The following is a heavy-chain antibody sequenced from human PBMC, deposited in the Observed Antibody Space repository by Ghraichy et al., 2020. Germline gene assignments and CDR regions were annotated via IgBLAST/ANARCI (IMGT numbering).Heavy chain of an antibody. CDR3: AGDGGTSHLDH. CDR1: GYTFTTYY. V-gene: IGHV1-46*01. J-gene: IGHJ4*02. D-gene: IGHD4-23*01. Sequence: ASVKVSCKASGYTFTTYYIFWVRQAPGQGLEWMGLINPSGGSTTYAQRFQGRVIMTRDTSTSTVNMELSSLRSDDTAVYYCAGDGGTSHLDHWGQGTLVTVSS. CDR2: INPSGGST.